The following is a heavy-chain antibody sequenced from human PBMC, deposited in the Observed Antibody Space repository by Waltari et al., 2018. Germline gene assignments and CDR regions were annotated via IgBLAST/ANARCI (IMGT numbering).Heavy chain of an antibody. Sequence: QVQLVQSGSELKKPGASVKVSCKASGYTFTSYAMNWVRQAPGQGLEWMGWINTNTGNPTYAQGFTGLFVFSLDTSVSTAYLQISSLKAEDTAVYYCARESCSSTSCLNYYYYGMDVWGQGTTVTFSS. CDR1: GYTFTSYA. J-gene: IGHJ6*02. V-gene: IGHV7-4-1*02. CDR3: ARESCSSTSCLNYYYYGMDV. D-gene: IGHD2-2*01. CDR2: INTNTGNP.